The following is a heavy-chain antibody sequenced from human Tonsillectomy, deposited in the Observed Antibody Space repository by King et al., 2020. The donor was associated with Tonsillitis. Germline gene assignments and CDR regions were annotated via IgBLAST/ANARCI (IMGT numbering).Heavy chain of an antibody. D-gene: IGHD5-12*01. CDR2: IDPSDSYT. CDR1: GYDFTTYW. CDR3: ARHGGVSGGHDKIWGMDV. V-gene: IGHV5-10-1*03. Sequence: QLVQSGAEVKKPGESLRISCQVSGYDFTTYWISWVRQMPGKGLEWMGRIDPSDSYTKYSPSFEGHVTISADKTITTAHLQWTSLKASDSATYYWARHGGVSGGHDKIWGMDVWGQGTTVIVSS. J-gene: IGHJ6*02.